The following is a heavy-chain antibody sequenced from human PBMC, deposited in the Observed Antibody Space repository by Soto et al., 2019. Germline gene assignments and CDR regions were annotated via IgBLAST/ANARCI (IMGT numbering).Heavy chain of an antibody. CDR1: GDSVSSNSAA. V-gene: IGHV6-1*01. D-gene: IGHD5-12*01. CDR2: TYYRSKWYN. Sequence: PSQTLSLTCAISGDSVSSNSAALNLIMQSPSRGLEWLGRTYYRSKWYNDYAVSVKSRITINPDTSKNQFSLQLNSVTPEDTAVYYCAREGGSGYDPGQFDYWGQGTLVTVSS. CDR3: AREGGSGYDPGQFDY. J-gene: IGHJ4*02.